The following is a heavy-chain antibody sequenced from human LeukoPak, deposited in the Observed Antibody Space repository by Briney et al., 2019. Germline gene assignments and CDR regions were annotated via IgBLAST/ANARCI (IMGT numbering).Heavy chain of an antibody. CDR1: GGSFSGYY. CDR2: INHSGST. J-gene: IGHJ3*02. Sequence: SSETLSLTCAVYGGSFSGYYWSWIRQPPGKGLEWIGEINHSGSTNYNPSLKSRVTISLDTSKNQFSLTVISMTAADTAAYYCTKSDGCLIRICGRGTMVTVSS. CDR3: TKSDGCLIRI. D-gene: IGHD3-10*01. V-gene: IGHV4-34*03.